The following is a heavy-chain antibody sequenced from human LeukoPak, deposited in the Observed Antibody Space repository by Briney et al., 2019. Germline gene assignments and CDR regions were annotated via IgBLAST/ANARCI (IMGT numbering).Heavy chain of an antibody. V-gene: IGHV3-23*01. CDR3: AKLRSGWYLIDY. CDR2: ISGSGGST. CDR1: GFTFSSYA. D-gene: IGHD6-19*01. J-gene: IGHJ4*02. Sequence: GGSLRISCAASGFTFSSYAMSWVRQAPGKGLEWVSAISGSGGSTYYADSVKGRFTISRDNSKNTLYLQMNSLRAEDTAVYYCAKLRSGWYLIDYWGQGTLVTVSS.